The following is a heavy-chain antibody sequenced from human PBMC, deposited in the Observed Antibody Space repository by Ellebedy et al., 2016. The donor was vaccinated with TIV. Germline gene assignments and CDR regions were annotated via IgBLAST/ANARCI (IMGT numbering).Heavy chain of an antibody. CDR2: ISSTSSST. D-gene: IGHD6-19*01. Sequence: GESLKISXAASGFTFSSYSINWVRQAPGKGLEWVSSISSTSSSTYYEGSVKGRFTISRDNAKNSLFLQMSSLRPEDTAVYYCARDPITVAGGGSFDYWGQGTLVTVSS. J-gene: IGHJ4*02. V-gene: IGHV3-21*01. CDR1: GFTFSSYS. CDR3: ARDPITVAGGGSFDY.